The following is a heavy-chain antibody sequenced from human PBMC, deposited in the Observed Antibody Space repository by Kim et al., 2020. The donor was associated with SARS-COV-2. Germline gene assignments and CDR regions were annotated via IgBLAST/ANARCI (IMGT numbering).Heavy chain of an antibody. V-gene: IGHV3-7*03. CDR2: IKQDGNEK. Sequence: GGSLRLSCEASGFRLSDFYMSWVRQAPGKGLEWVANIKQDGNEKFYADSVKGRFAISRDNAKNSLFLQMDSLRVEDTAIYYCARAWNCDNWGQVTLVAV. CDR1: GFRLSDFY. D-gene: IGHD1-7*01. J-gene: IGHJ4*02. CDR3: ARAWNCDN.